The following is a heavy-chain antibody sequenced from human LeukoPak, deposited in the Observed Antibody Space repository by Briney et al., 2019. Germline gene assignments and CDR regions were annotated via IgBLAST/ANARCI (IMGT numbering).Heavy chain of an antibody. CDR1: GGSFSGYY. J-gene: IGHJ4*02. CDR2: INHSGST. D-gene: IGHD5-12*01. Sequence: PSETLSLTCAVYGGSFSGYYWSWIRQPPGKGLEWIGEINHSGSTNYNPSLKSRVTISVDTSKNQFSLKLSSVTAADTAVYYCASHTPGLGDIVATTVYYLDYWGQGPLVTVSS. V-gene: IGHV4-34*01. CDR3: ASHTPGLGDIVATTVYYLDY.